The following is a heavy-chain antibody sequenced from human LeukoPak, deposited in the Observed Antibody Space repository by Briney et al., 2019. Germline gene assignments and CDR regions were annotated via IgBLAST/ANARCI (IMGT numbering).Heavy chain of an antibody. D-gene: IGHD3-10*01. Sequence: PSETLSLTCTVSGGSISSYYWSWIRRPAGKGLEWIGRIYTSGSTNYNPSLKSRVTMSVDTSKNQVSLEVSSVTAADTAVYYCARASITMAIGYWGQGTLVTVSS. J-gene: IGHJ4*02. CDR2: IYTSGST. CDR3: ARASITMAIGY. V-gene: IGHV4-4*07. CDR1: GGSISSYY.